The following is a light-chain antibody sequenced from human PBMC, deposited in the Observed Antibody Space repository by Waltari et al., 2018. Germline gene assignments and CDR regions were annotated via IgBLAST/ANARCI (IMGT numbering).Light chain of an antibody. Sequence: DIQMTQSPSTLSAFVGDRVTITCRASQSSSTWLAWYQQKPGKAPKFLIYKASRLESGVPSRFSGSGSGTEFTLTISSLQPDDFATYYCQQNNVFPWTFGQGTKVEIK. CDR2: KAS. CDR1: QSSSTW. CDR3: QQNNVFPWT. J-gene: IGKJ1*01. V-gene: IGKV1-5*03.